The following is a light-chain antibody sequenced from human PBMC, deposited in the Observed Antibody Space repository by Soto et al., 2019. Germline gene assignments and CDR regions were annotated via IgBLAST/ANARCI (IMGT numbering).Light chain of an antibody. V-gene: IGKV1-5*03. J-gene: IGKJ2*01. Sequence: DIQMTQSLSTLSASVGDRVTITCRASQSISSWLAWYQQKPGKAPKLLIYKASSLESGVPSRFSGSGSGTEFTLTISSLQPDDFATYYCQQYNSWYTFGQGTKLEIK. CDR2: KAS. CDR3: QQYNSWYT. CDR1: QSISSW.